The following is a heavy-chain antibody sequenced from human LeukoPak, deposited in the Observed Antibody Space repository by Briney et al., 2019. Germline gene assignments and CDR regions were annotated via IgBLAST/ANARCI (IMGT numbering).Heavy chain of an antibody. J-gene: IGHJ3*02. D-gene: IGHD4-17*01. CDR1: GFTFSNNW. CDR3: ARDVLYGDYWGGGAFDI. V-gene: IGHV3-74*01. Sequence: GGSLRLSCAASGFTFSNNWIHWVRQAPGKGLVWVSCMNSDGTNTNYADSVKGRFTISRDNAKNTLYLQMNSLRAEDTVVYYCARDVLYGDYWGGGAFDIWGQGTMVTVSS. CDR2: MNSDGTNT.